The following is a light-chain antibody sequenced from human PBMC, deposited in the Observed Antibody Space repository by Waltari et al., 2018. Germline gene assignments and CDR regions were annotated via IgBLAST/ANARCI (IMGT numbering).Light chain of an antibody. CDR2: DAF. V-gene: IGKV3D-20*02. CDR3: QMYVRLPAT. J-gene: IGKJ1*01. CDR1: QSVSRAL. Sequence: EIVLTQSPGTLSLSPGERATLSCRASQSVSRALAWYQQTPGHAPRLLIYDAFKRAAGIPDRFSGSGTGTDFSLTISRLEPEDFAVYYCQMYVRLPATFGQGTTVEIK.